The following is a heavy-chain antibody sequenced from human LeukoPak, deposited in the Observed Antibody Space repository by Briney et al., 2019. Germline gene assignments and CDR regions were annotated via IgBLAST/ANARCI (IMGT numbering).Heavy chain of an antibody. V-gene: IGHV4-59*11. D-gene: IGHD3-3*01. Sequence: SETLSLTCTVSGGSISSHYWSWIRQPPGKGLEWIGYIYYSGSTNYNPSLKSRVTISVDTSKNQFSLKLSSVTAADTAVYYCARDAPGGPYYDFWGGWVWFDPWGQGTLVTVSS. CDR3: ARDAPGGPYYDFWGGWVWFDP. CDR2: IYYSGST. J-gene: IGHJ5*02. CDR1: GGSISSHY.